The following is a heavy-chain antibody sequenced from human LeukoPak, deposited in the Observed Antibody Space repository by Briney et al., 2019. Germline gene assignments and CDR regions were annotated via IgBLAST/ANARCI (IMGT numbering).Heavy chain of an antibody. D-gene: IGHD2-2*01. Sequence: ASVTVSCKASGYTFSVYYMHWVRQAPGEGLEWMGWLQPKSGGTNYAQNSQGRVTMTWDTSISTAYMELKRLRSDDTAVYYCARGYEGYDYWGQGTLVTVSS. CDR3: ARGYEGYDY. J-gene: IGHJ4*02. CDR2: LQPKSGGT. CDR1: GYTFSVYY. V-gene: IGHV1-2*02.